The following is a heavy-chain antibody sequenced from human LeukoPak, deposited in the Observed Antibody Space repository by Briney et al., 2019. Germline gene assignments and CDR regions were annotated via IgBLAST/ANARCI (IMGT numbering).Heavy chain of an antibody. CDR2: ISGSGGST. V-gene: IGHV3-23*01. CDR3: AKDTLSKPLTRYCITTTCFRWYFDY. CDR1: GFTFSSHA. J-gene: IGHJ4*02. D-gene: IGHD2-2*01. Sequence: QPGGSLRLSCAASGFTFSSHAMSWVRQAPGKGLEWVSGISGSGGSTYYADSVKGRFTISRDNSKNTLYLQMNSLRAEDTAVYYCAKDTLSKPLTRYCITTTCFRWYFDYWGQGTPVTVSS.